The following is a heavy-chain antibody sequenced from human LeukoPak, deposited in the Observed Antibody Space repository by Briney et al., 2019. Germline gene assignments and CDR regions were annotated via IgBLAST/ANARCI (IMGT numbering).Heavy chain of an antibody. J-gene: IGHJ4*02. CDR3: ARSPTSDIGH. Sequence: PGGSLRLSCAVSGFTFRKYWLSWVRQAPGKGLEWVANINEDGRETYYVDSVKGRFTISRDNAKSSLYLQMNSLRVEDTAIYYCARSPTSDIGHWGRGTLVTVSS. D-gene: IGHD4-11*01. V-gene: IGHV3-7*01. CDR1: GFTFRKYW. CDR2: INEDGRET.